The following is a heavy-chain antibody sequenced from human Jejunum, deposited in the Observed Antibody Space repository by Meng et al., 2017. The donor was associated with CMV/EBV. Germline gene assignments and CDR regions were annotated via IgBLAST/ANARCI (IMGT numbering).Heavy chain of an antibody. CDR3: AVAINGYNYVDH. J-gene: IGHJ4*02. Sequence: CQASGYTFITYAMNWVRQAPGQGLEWMGWISANTGNSVYAQGFTGRFVFSLDTSVSTAYLQISSLKAEDTAVYYCAVAINGYNYVDHWGQGTLVTVSS. CDR2: ISANTGNS. CDR1: GYTFITYA. V-gene: IGHV7-4-1*02. D-gene: IGHD5-24*01.